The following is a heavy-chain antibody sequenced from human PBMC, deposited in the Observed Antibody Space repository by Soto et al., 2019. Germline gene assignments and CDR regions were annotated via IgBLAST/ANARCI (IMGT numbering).Heavy chain of an antibody. CDR3: ARDRYGLGSYEMSHYYYGMDV. CDR2: ISYDGSNK. J-gene: IGHJ6*01. D-gene: IGHD3-10*01. Sequence: QVQLVESGGGVVQPGRSLRLSCAASGFTFSSYAMHWVRQAPGKGLEWVAVISYDGSNKYYADSVKGRFTISRDNSKNTLYLQMNSLRAEDTAVYYCARDRYGLGSYEMSHYYYGMDVW. CDR1: GFTFSSYA. V-gene: IGHV3-30-3*01.